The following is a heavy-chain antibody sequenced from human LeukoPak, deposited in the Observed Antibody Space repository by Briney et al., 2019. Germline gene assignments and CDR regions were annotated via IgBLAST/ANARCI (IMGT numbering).Heavy chain of an antibody. CDR3: ARDNALVPAARGFDY. J-gene: IGHJ4*02. V-gene: IGHV1-18*01. D-gene: IGHD2-2*01. CDR2: VSAYNGNT. CDR1: GYTFTSYG. Sequence: ASVKVSRKASGYTFTSYGISWVRLAPRQGLERMGWVSAYNGNTNYAQKLQGRVTMTTDTSTSTAYMELRSLRSDDTAVYYWARDNALVPAARGFDYWGQGTLVTVSS.